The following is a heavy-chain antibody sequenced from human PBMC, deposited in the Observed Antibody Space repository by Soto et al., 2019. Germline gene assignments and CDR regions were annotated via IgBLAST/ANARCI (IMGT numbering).Heavy chain of an antibody. V-gene: IGHV1-8*01. D-gene: IGHD3-3*01. CDR1: GYTFTSYD. CDR3: SRQASDFWSGKPQYYMDV. Sequence: ASVKVSCKASGYTFTSYDMNWVRQATGQGLEWMGWMNPNSGNTGYAQKFQGRVTMTRNTSISTAYMELSSLRSEDTAVYYCSRQASDFWSGKPQYYMDVWGKGTTVTVSS. J-gene: IGHJ6*03. CDR2: MNPNSGNT.